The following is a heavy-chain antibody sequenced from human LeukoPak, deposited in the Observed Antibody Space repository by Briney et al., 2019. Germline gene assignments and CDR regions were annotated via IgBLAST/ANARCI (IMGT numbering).Heavy chain of an antibody. CDR2: ISSSSSTI. J-gene: IGHJ4*02. D-gene: IGHD6-19*01. V-gene: IGHV3-48*04. CDR1: GFTFSSYS. Sequence: PGGSLRLSCAASGFTFSSYSMNWVRQAPGKGLEWVSYISSSSSTIYYADSVKGRFTISRDNAKNSLYLQMNSLRAEDTAVYYCAREAQGIAVAGDFDYWGQGTLVTVSS. CDR3: AREAQGIAVAGDFDY.